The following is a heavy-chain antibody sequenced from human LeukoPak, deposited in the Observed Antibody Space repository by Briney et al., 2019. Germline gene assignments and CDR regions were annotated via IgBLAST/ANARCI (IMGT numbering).Heavy chain of an antibody. J-gene: IGHJ4*02. Sequence: GRSPRLSCAASGFTFSSYVMHWVRQAPGKGLEWVAVISYDGSNKYYADSVKGRFTISRDNSKNTLYLQMNSLRADDTAVYYCASARVVEVLATPTALDYWGQGTLVTVSS. CDR2: ISYDGSNK. CDR1: GFTFSSYV. V-gene: IGHV3-30*03. CDR3: ASARVVEVLATPTALDY. D-gene: IGHD2-2*01.